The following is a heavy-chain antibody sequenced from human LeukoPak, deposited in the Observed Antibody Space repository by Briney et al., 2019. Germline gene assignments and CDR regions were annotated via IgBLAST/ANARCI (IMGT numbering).Heavy chain of an antibody. CDR3: TRRISPNAFDI. V-gene: IGHV3-74*01. D-gene: IGHD2/OR15-2a*01. Sequence: GGSLRLSCAASGFTSSSYWMHWVRQAPGEGLVWVSRINSDGSSTNYADSVKGRFTISRDNAKNTVYLQMNSLRAEDTAVYYCTRRISPNAFDIWGQGTMVTVSS. J-gene: IGHJ3*02. CDR1: GFTSSSYW. CDR2: INSDGSST.